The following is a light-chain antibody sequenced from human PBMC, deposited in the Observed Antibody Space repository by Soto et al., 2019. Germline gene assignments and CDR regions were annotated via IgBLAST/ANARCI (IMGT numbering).Light chain of an antibody. CDR1: SSNIGNNY. V-gene: IGLV1-51*01. CDR2: DIN. Sequence: QSALTQPPSVSAAPGQKVTISCSGSSSNIGNNYVSWYQQLPGTAPKLLIYDINKRPSGIPDRFSGSKSGTSATLGITGLQTGDEADYYCGTWDNSLSAYVFGNGTKVTVL. J-gene: IGLJ1*01. CDR3: GTWDNSLSAYV.